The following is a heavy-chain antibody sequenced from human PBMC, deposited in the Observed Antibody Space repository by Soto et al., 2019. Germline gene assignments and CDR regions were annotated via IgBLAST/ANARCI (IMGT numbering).Heavy chain of an antibody. CDR2: IRHSGT. Sequence: QLQLQESGSGPVKSSQTLSLTCAVSGGSISSGGYSWSWIRQPPGRGLEWIGYIRHSGTSYNPSLKSRVTISLDRSKHQFSLKVNSVTAADTAVDYCARGPYLKPSLFGYLGQGNLVTVSS. CDR3: ARGPYLKPSLFGY. D-gene: IGHD2-2*02. J-gene: IGHJ4*02. CDR1: GGSISSGGYS. V-gene: IGHV4-30-2*01.